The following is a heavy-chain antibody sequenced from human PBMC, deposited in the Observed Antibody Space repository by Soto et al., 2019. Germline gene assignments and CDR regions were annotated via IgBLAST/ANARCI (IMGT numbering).Heavy chain of an antibody. Sequence: QVQLVQSGAEVKKPGSSVKVSCKASGDTFSTYTITWMRQAPGQGLEWMGGIIPRSATSNYAQKFQGRVXITAEESTNTAXXXLXXLRSEDTAVYYCAREGLVLVPTTVNSDYYYSAMDVWGQGTTVTVSS. D-gene: IGHD2-2*01. CDR3: AREGLVLVPTTVNSDYYYSAMDV. J-gene: IGHJ6*02. V-gene: IGHV1-69*12. CDR2: IIPRSATS. CDR1: GDTFSTYT.